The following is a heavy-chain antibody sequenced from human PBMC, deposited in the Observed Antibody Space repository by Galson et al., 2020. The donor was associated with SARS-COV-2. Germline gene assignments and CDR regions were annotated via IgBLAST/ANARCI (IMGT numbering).Heavy chain of an antibody. CDR3: VRIAGPTGELDY. CDR1: GFTFSTYG. V-gene: IGHV3-33*01. CDR2: VWIEGSNE. J-gene: IGHJ4*02. D-gene: IGHD1-7*01. Sequence: GGSLSLSCEGSGFTFSTYGMHWVRQAPGLGLEWLAVVWIEGSNEYYADSVKGRVTISRDNSKNTLYLQMNSLGSEDTAVYYCVRIAGPTGELDYWGQVTLVSVSS.